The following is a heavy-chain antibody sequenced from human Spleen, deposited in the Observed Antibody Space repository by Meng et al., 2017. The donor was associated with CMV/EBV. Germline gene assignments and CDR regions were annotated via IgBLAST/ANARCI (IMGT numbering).Heavy chain of an antibody. J-gene: IGHJ5*02. CDR3: ARLRGYCSSTSCYPNWFDP. V-gene: IGHV4-38-2*02. CDR2: IYHSGST. D-gene: IGHD2-2*01. Sequence: GSLRLSCTVSGYSISSGYYWGWIRQPPGKGLEWIGSIYHSGSTYYNPSLKSRVTISVDTSKNQFSLKLSSVTAADTAVYYCARLRGYCSSTSCYPNWFDPWGQGTLVTVS. CDR1: GYSISSGYY.